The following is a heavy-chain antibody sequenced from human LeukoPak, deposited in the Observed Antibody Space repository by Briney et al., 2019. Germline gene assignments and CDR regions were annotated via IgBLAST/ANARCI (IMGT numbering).Heavy chain of an antibody. Sequence: SVQVSCKTSGYTFADYFIHWVRQAPGQGLEWMGRINANSGGTEYEQKFQGRVTMTRDTSISTAYVEVNWLISDDTAIYYCARDVSATPNWEFDYWGEGTLVTVSS. CDR3: ARDVSATPNWEFDY. CDR1: GYTFADYF. CDR2: INANSGGT. J-gene: IGHJ4*02. D-gene: IGHD1-26*01. V-gene: IGHV1-2*06.